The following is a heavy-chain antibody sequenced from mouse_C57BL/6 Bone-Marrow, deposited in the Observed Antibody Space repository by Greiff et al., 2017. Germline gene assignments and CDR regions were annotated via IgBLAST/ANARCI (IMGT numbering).Heavy chain of an antibody. CDR2: IYPRSGNT. CDR3: ATCDSNGAGFAY. V-gene: IGHV1-81*01. D-gene: IGHD2-5*01. Sequence: VKLQESGAELARPGASVKLSCKASGYTFTSYGISWVKQRPGQGLEWIGEIYPRSGNTYYNEKFKGKATLTADKSSSTAYMELRSLTSEDSAVYFCATCDSNGAGFAYWGQGTLVTGSA. CDR1: GYTFTSYG. J-gene: IGHJ3*01.